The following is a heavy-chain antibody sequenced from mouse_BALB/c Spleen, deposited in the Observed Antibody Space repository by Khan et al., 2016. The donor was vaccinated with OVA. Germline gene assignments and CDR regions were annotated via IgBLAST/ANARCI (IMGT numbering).Heavy chain of an antibody. D-gene: IGHD4-1*01. CDR3: ARAGWDVFAY. Sequence: QVQLQQSGPELVKPGASVKMSCKASGYTFTDYVMNWVKQRNGQGLEWIGQIYPGSDSTDYNEKFKGKATLTADRSSSTAYMQLSNLTSEDSAVHFCARAGWDVFAYWGQGTLVTVSA. V-gene: IGHV1-77*01. CDR1: GYTFTDYV. CDR2: IYPGSDST. J-gene: IGHJ3*01.